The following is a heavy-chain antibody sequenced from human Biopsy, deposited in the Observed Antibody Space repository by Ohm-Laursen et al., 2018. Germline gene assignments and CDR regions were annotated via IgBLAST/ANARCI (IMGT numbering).Heavy chain of an antibody. CDR2: INSSGSTK. Sequence: SCAASGFPVSDYYMSWIRQAPGRGLEWVSDINSSGSTKYHAESVKGRFTISRDNAMNSVYLQMNSLRGEDTAVYYCARAVGIAAAPIDYWGQGTLVTVSP. D-gene: IGHD2-15*01. J-gene: IGHJ4*02. CDR1: GFPVSDYY. V-gene: IGHV3-11*01. CDR3: ARAVGIAAAPIDY.